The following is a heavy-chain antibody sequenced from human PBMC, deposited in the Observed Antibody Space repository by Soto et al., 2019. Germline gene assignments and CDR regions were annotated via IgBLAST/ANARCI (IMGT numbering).Heavy chain of an antibody. CDR1: GYTFTNYW. J-gene: IGHJ6*02. Sequence: GESLTIFCQGSGYTFTNYWIGWVRHMPGKGPEWMGIIYPGDSDTKYNPSFQGQVTISADKSITTTYLQWSSLKASDTAIYYCAASIFYYGMDVWGQGTTVTVPS. CDR2: IYPGDSDT. V-gene: IGHV5-51*01. CDR3: AASIFYYGMDV.